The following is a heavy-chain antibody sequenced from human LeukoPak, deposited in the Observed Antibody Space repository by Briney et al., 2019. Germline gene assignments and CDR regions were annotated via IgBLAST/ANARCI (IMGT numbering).Heavy chain of an antibody. CDR3: AGSGTYRAFEI. V-gene: IGHV3-64D*06. J-gene: IGHJ3*02. CDR2: ISRNGGGT. D-gene: IGHD3-10*01. CDR1: TFTFSSLA. Sequence: PGGSLRLSCSASTFTFSSLAMHWVRQAPGKGLECVSSISRNGGGTTSAESVKGRFTVSRDNSRNTLYLQMTSLRAHDTAVYYFAGSGTYRAFEIWGQGTMVTVSS.